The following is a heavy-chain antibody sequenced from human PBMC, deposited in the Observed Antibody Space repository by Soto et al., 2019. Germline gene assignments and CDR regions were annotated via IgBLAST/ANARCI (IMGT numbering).Heavy chain of an antibody. CDR2: INHSGRT. CDR1: GGSISGHY. CDR3: ARGMTTVTTIDY. Sequence: PSETLSLTCAVYGGSISGHYWNWIRQPPGKGLEWIGEINHSGRTNYNPSLKSRVTISVDTSKNQFSLNLGSVTAADTAVYYCARGMTTVTTIDYWGQGTLVTVSS. V-gene: IGHV4-34*01. D-gene: IGHD4-4*01. J-gene: IGHJ4*02.